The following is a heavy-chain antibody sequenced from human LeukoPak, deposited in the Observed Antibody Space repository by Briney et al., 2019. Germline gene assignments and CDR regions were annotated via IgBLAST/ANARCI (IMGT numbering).Heavy chain of an antibody. D-gene: IGHD3-22*01. Sequence: PGGSLRLSCAASGFTFSSYGMHWVRRAPGKGLEWVACIRYDGSNKYYADSVKGRFTISRDNSKNTLYLQMNSLRAEDTAVYYCAKERPVLRVVITSGYFDYWGQGTLVTVSS. CDR3: AKERPVLRVVITSGYFDY. V-gene: IGHV3-30*02. CDR2: IRYDGSNK. CDR1: GFTFSSYG. J-gene: IGHJ4*02.